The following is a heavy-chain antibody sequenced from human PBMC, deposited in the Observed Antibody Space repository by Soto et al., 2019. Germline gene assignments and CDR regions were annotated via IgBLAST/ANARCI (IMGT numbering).Heavy chain of an antibody. V-gene: IGHV3-23*01. CDR3: AKNPIRYCNSDCYSAIKYFDY. CDR1: GLPFCNFA. Sequence: GGSLRLSCAASGLPFCNFAMSWVRQAPEKGLEWVSAISGSGSSTYYADSVKGRFTISRDNSENILYLQMNSLRADDTAVYYCAKNPIRYCNSDCYSAIKYFDYWGQGALVTVSS. CDR2: ISGSGSST. D-gene: IGHD2-21*02. J-gene: IGHJ4*02.